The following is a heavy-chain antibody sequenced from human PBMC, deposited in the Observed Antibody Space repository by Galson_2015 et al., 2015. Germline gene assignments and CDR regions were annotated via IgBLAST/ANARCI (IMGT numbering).Heavy chain of an antibody. CDR3: ARASQDCTRATCPYNY. CDR2: ITPMFGTP. J-gene: IGHJ4*02. Sequence: VKVSCKASGGSFTSYSISWVRQAPGQGLEWMGGITPMFGTPNSAQKFQGRVTITADKSTDTAYMEVSRLTSEDTAVYYCARASQDCTRATCPYNYWGQGTLVTVSS. CDR1: GGSFTSYS. V-gene: IGHV1-69*06. D-gene: IGHD2-8*01.